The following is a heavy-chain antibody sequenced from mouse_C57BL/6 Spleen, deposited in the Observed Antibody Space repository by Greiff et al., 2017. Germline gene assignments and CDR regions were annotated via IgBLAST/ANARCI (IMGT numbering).Heavy chain of an antibody. D-gene: IGHD2-4*01. CDR2: INPSNGGT. Sequence: VKLQQPGTELVKPGASVKLSCKASGYTFTSYWMHWVKQRPGQGLEWIGNINPSNGGTNYNEKFKSKATLTVDKSSSTAYMQLSSLTSEDSAVYYCARSAYDYDDYFDYWGQGTTLTVSS. V-gene: IGHV1-53*01. CDR3: ARSAYDYDDYFDY. J-gene: IGHJ2*01. CDR1: GYTFTSYW.